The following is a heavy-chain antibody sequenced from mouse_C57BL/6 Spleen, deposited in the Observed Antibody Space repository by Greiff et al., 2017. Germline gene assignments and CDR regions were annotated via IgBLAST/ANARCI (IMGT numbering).Heavy chain of an antibody. J-gene: IGHJ1*03. CDR2: IYPGSGST. D-gene: IGHD2-13*01. CDR1: GYTFTSYW. CDR3: ARCVTGYWYFDV. Sequence: QVQLQQPGAELVKPGASVKMSCKASGYTFTSYWITWVKQRPGQGLEWIGDIYPGSGSTNYNEKFKSKATLTVDTSSSTAYMQLSSLTSEDSAVYYCARCVTGYWYFDVWGTGTTVTVSS. V-gene: IGHV1-55*01.